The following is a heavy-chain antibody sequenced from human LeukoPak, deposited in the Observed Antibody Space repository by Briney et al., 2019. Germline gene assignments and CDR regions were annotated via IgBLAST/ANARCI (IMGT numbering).Heavy chain of an antibody. Sequence: ASVKVSCKASGGTFRTHAISWVRQAPGQGLEWMGGIIPIFGTPTYAQRFQGRVTITTDDSTSTAYTELGSLRSDDTAVYYCATANSGSPAFSYMDVWGKGTTVTVSS. CDR2: IIPIFGTP. CDR3: ATANSGSPAFSYMDV. J-gene: IGHJ6*03. CDR1: GGTFRTHA. V-gene: IGHV1-69*05. D-gene: IGHD3-10*01.